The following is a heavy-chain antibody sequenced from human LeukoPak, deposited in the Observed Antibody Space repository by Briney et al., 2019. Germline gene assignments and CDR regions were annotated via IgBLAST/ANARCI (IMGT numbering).Heavy chain of an antibody. CDR3: ARAGQLVRGYYYMDV. V-gene: IGHV1-2*02. D-gene: IGHD6-13*01. CDR2: INPNSGGT. J-gene: IGHJ6*03. Sequence: ASVKVSCKASGYTFTGYYMHWVRQAPGQGLEWMGWINPNSGGTNYAQKFQGRVTMTRDTSISTAYMELSRLRSDNTAVYYCARAGQLVRGYYYMDVWGKGTTVTVSS. CDR1: GYTFTGYY.